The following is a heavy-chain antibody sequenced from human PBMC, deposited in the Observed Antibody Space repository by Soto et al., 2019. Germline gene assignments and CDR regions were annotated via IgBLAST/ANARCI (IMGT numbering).Heavy chain of an antibody. CDR2: IYYSGST. V-gene: IGHV4-31*03. J-gene: IGHJ4*02. CDR3: ARVVWSLGGFDY. CDR1: GGSISSGGYY. D-gene: IGHD1-26*01. Sequence: SETLSLTCTVSGGSISSGGYYWSWIRQHPGKGLEWIGYIYYSGSTYYNPSLKSRVTISVDTSKNQFSLKLSSVTAADTAVYYCARVVWSLGGFDYWGQGTLVTVSS.